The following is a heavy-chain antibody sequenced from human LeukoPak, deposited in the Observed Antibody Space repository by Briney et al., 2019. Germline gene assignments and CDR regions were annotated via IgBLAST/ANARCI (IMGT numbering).Heavy chain of an antibody. J-gene: IGHJ4*02. Sequence: GGSLRLSCAASGFTVSSNYMSWVRQAPGKGLEWVSVIYSGGSTYYADSVKGRFTISRDNSKNTLYLQMNSLRAEDTAVYYCAKAKGSGLKYYFDYWGKGTLVTVSS. CDR3: AKAKGSGLKYYFDY. D-gene: IGHD6-19*01. V-gene: IGHV3-66*01. CDR1: GFTVSSNY. CDR2: IYSGGST.